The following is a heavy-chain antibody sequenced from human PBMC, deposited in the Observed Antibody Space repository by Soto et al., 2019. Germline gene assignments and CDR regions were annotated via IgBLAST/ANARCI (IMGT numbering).Heavy chain of an antibody. CDR3: ARGYCTTTICDPWFDP. CDR2: IYPGDSDT. CDR1: GYSFTGYW. V-gene: IGHV5-51*01. Sequence: PGESLKISCTGVGYSFTGYWIGWGRQMPGKGLEWMGIIYPGDSDTRYSPSFQGQVTISADKSITTAYLQWSSLKASDTAMYYCARGYCTTTICDPWFDPWGQGTLVTVSS. D-gene: IGHD2-2*01. J-gene: IGHJ5*02.